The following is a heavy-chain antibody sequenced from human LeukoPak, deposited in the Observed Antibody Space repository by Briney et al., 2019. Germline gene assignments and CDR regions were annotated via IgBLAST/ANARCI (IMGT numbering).Heavy chain of an antibody. J-gene: IGHJ4*02. CDR1: GFTFSSYW. V-gene: IGHV3-74*01. D-gene: IGHD4-23*01. CDR3: ASGYSSDYGGNTY. CDR2: INSDGSST. Sequence: GGSLRLSCAASGFTFSSYWMHWVRQAPGKGLVWVSRINSDGSSTSYADSVKDRFTISRDNAKNTLYLQMNSLRAEDTAVYYCASGYSSDYGGNTYWGQGTLVTVSS.